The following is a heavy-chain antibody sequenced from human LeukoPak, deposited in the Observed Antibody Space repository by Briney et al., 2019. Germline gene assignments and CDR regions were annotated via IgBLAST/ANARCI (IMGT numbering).Heavy chain of an antibody. D-gene: IGHD1-14*01. Sequence: GGSLRLSCAASGFTFSSYWMHWVRQAPGKGLVWVSRINSDGSSTSYADSVKGRFTISRDNAKNTLYLQMNSLRAEDTAVYYRAREPQLQTGPDLDHRGQGTLVTVSS. J-gene: IGHJ4*02. CDR2: INSDGSST. V-gene: IGHV3-74*01. CDR3: AREPQLQTGPDLDH. CDR1: GFTFSSYW.